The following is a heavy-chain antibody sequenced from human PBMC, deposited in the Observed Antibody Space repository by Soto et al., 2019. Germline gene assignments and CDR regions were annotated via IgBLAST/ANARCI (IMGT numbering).Heavy chain of an antibody. CDR2: ISSSSSYI. CDR1: GFTFSSYS. J-gene: IGHJ4*02. Sequence: GGSLRLSCAASGFTFSSYSMNWVRQAPGKGLEWVSSISSSSSYIYYADSVKGRFTISRDNAKNSLYLQVNSLRAEDTAVYYCARWTTVTPTDYWGQGTLVTVSS. V-gene: IGHV3-21*01. CDR3: ARWTTVTPTDY. D-gene: IGHD4-17*01.